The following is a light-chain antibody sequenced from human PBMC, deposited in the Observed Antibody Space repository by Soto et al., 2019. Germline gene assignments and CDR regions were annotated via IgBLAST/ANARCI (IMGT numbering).Light chain of an antibody. CDR1: QSVSSN. CDR2: GES. CDR3: QQYNIWPRT. J-gene: IGKJ1*01. Sequence: EIVMTQSPATLSVSPGERATLSCRASQSVSSNLAWYQQKPGQAPRLLIYGESTRATGIPARFSGSGSGTEFTLTISSLQSEDFAVYYCQQYNIWPRTFGQGTKVEIK. V-gene: IGKV3-15*01.